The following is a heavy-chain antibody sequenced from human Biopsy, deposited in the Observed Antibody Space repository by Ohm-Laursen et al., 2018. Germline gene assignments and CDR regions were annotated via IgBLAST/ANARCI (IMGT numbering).Heavy chain of an antibody. V-gene: IGHV4-31*03. Sequence: SQTLSLTCSVSGASVKTSGYFWAWLRQRPGQGLEWIGYISYNESTHYNPSLASRLAISFDTSNNRISLQLRSVSVADTAVYYCVREPKTGTAEAWYFDLWGRGSPVTVPS. CDR1: GASVKTSGYF. CDR2: ISYNEST. D-gene: IGHD3-9*01. J-gene: IGHJ2*01. CDR3: VREPKTGTAEAWYFDL.